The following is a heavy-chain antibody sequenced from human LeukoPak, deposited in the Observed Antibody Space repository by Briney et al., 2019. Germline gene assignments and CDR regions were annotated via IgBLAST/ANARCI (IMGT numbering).Heavy chain of an antibody. J-gene: IGHJ4*02. Sequence: PSETLSLTCTVSGGSISSGGYYWSWIRQPPGKGLEWIGYIYHSGSTYYNPSLKSRVTISVDRSKNQFSLKLSSVTAADTAVHYCAREVGDGTYFDYWGQGTLVTVSS. CDR3: AREVGDGTYFDY. D-gene: IGHD2-21*01. V-gene: IGHV4-30-2*01. CDR1: GGSISSGGYY. CDR2: IYHSGST.